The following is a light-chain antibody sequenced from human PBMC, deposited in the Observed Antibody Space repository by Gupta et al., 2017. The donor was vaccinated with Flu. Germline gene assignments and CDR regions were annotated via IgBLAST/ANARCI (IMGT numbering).Light chain of an antibody. V-gene: IGKV1-5*03. CDR1: QSISSR. J-gene: IGKJ2*01. CDR3: QKYTGYST. Sequence: DNQMTQSPSTLSASVGDRVTITCRASQSISSRLAWYQQKPEKAPKLLIYKASILESGVPSRFSGGGSGTEFTLTISNLQPDDFANYYCQKYTGYSTFGQGTKLEIK. CDR2: KAS.